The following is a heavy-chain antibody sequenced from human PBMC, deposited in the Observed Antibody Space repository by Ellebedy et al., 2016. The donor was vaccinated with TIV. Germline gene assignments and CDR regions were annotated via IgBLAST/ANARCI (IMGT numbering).Heavy chain of an antibody. J-gene: IGHJ4*02. CDR3: AKSDCGSGGCKLLDY. V-gene: IGHV3-23*01. CDR2: TSATADNT. CDR1: GFTFSHYA. Sequence: GESLKISCAASGFTFSHYAMSWVRQTPGKGLEWVSSTSATADNTYYADSVKGRFTISRDNSKNTLYLEMNSLRAGDTAIYYCAKSDCGSGGCKLLDYWGQGTLVTVSS. D-gene: IGHD2-15*01.